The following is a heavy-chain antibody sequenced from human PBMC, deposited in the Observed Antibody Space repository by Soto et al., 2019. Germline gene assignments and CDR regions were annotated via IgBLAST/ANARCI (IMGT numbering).Heavy chain of an antibody. J-gene: IGHJ6*02. CDR2: ISYDGSNK. CDR1: GFTLSSYA. CDR3: ARSDFWSGYYYYYYYGMDV. V-gene: IGHV3-30-3*01. Sequence: GGSLRLSCAASGFTLSSYAMHWVRQAPGKGLEWVAVISYDGSNKYYADSVKGRFTISRDNSKNTLYLQMNSLRAEDTAVYYCARSDFWSGYYYYYYYGMDVWGQGTTVTVSS. D-gene: IGHD3-3*01.